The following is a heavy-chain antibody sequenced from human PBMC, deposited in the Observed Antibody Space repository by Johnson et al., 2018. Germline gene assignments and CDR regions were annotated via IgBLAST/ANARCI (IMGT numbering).Heavy chain of an antibody. CDR1: GFTLSTYG. CDR3: GRDGHYYGSGESDYMDV. D-gene: IGHD3-10*01. Sequence: QVQLVEWGGGVVQPGRSLRLSCAASGFTLSTYGVHWVRQAPGKGLEWVAFMSYDGSKKFYADSVKGRFTISRDNSKNPLYLQMNSLRVEDTAVYYCGRDGHYYGSGESDYMDVWGKGTTVTVSS. CDR2: MSYDGSKK. V-gene: IGHV3-30*03. J-gene: IGHJ6*03.